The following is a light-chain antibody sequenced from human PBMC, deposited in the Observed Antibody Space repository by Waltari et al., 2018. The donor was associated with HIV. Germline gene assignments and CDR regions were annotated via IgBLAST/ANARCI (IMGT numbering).Light chain of an antibody. CDR1: SSNIGAGYD. J-gene: IGLJ3*02. CDR2: GDS. Sequence: QSVLTQPPSVSGAPGQRVTISCTGNSSNIGAGYDVHWSQQLPGIPPKLPIYGDSNRPSGVRDRFSGSKSGTSASRAITGLQAEDEADYYCQSYDSSLSGFWVFGGGTKLTVL. CDR3: QSYDSSLSGFWV. V-gene: IGLV1-40*01.